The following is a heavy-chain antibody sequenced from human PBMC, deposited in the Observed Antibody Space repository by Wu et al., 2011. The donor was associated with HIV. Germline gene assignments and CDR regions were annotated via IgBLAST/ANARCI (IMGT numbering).Heavy chain of an antibody. D-gene: IGHD5-24*01. CDR1: GGTFSNYA. CDR3: ALTKGGMATTEEFDP. Sequence: QDQLVQSGAEVKKPGSSVKVSCKAPGGTFSNYAISWVRQAPGQGLEWMGGIIPVFGTTNYAQKFQGRVTITADKSTSTAYMELSSLRSEDTAVYYCALTKGGMATTEEFDPWGQGTLVTVSS. CDR2: IIPVFGTT. V-gene: IGHV1-69*14. J-gene: IGHJ5*02.